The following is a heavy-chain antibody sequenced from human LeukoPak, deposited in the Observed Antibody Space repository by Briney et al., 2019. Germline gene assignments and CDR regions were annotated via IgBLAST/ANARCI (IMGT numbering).Heavy chain of an antibody. CDR1: GFTFSSYA. CDR3: AREYPGTATLIDY. CDR2: ISYDGSNK. Sequence: PGRSLRLSCAASGFTFSSYAMHWVRQAPSKGLEWVAVISYDGSNKYYADSVKGRFTISRDNSKNTLYLQMNSLRAEDTAVYYCAREYPGTATLIDYWGQGTLVTVSS. D-gene: IGHD2-21*02. V-gene: IGHV3-30-3*01. J-gene: IGHJ4*02.